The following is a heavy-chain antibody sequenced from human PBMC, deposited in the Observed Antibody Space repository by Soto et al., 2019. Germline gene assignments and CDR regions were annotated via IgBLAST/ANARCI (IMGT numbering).Heavy chain of an antibody. CDR1: GFTFSSYA. V-gene: IGHV3-23*01. J-gene: IGHJ4*02. Sequence: VGSLRLSCAASGFTFSSYAMSWVRQAPGKGLEWVSAISGSGGSTYYADSVKGRFTISRDNSKNTLYLQMNSLRAEDTAVYYCAKVEGPLFYPTGWGQGTLVTVS. D-gene: IGHD3-9*01. CDR3: AKVEGPLFYPTG. CDR2: ISGSGGST.